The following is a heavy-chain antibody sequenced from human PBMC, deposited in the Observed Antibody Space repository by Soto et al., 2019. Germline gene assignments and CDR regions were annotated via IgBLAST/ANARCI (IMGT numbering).Heavy chain of an antibody. CDR3: ARGTTVVKYGMDV. CDR2: IYYSGST. Sequence: QVQLQESGPGLVKPSQTLSLTCTVSGGSISSGGYYWSWIRQHPGKGLEWIGYIYYSGSTYYNPSLKSRLTISVDTSKNQFSLKLSSVTAADTAVYYCARGTTVVKYGMDVWGQGTTVTVSS. J-gene: IGHJ6*02. CDR1: GGSISSGGYY. D-gene: IGHD4-17*01. V-gene: IGHV4-31*03.